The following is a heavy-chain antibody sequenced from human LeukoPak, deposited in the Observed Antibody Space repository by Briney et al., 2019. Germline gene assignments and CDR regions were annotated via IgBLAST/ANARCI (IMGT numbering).Heavy chain of an antibody. D-gene: IGHD4-17*01. CDR1: GGSISSYY. CDR2: IYYSGST. Sequence: PSETLSLTCIVSGGSISSYYWSWIRQPPGKGLEWIGYIYYSGSTNYNPSLKSRVTISVDTSKNQFSLKLSSVTAADTAVYYCARLRGVTTPADYWGQGTLVTVSS. V-gene: IGHV4-59*08. J-gene: IGHJ4*02. CDR3: ARLRGVTTPADY.